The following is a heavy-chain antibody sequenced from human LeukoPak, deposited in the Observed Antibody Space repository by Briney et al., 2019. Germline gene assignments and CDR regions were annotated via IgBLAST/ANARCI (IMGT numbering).Heavy chain of an antibody. CDR3: AREVQLWPSSFDY. D-gene: IGHD5-18*01. CDR1: GGTFSSYT. V-gene: IGHV1-69*04. Sequence: SVKVSCKASGGTFSSYTISWVRQAPGQGLEWMGRIIPILGIANYAQKFQGRVTITADKSTSTAYMELSSLRSEDTAVYYCAREVQLWPSSFDYWGQGTQVTVSS. CDR2: IIPILGIA. J-gene: IGHJ4*02.